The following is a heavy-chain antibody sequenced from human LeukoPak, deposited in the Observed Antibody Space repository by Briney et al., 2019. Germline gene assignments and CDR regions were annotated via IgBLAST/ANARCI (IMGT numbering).Heavy chain of an antibody. Sequence: PSETLSLTCTVSGGSISSYYWSWLRQPPGKGLEWIGYIYYSGSTNYNPSLKSRVTIPVDTSKNQFSLKLSSVTAADTAVYYCARSSGYSSSWHRYYCYYGMDVWGQGTTVTVSS. D-gene: IGHD6-13*01. CDR2: IYYSGST. V-gene: IGHV4-59*01. CDR1: GGSISSYY. CDR3: ARSSGYSSSWHRYYCYYGMDV. J-gene: IGHJ6*02.